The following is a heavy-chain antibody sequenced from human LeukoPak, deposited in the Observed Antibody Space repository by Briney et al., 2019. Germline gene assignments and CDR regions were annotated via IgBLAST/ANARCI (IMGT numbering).Heavy chain of an antibody. CDR2: INHSGST. CDR1: GGSFSGYY. Sequence: SETLSLTCAVYGGSFSGYYWSWIRQPPGKGLEWIGEINHSGSTNYNPSLKSRVTISVDTSKNQFSLKLSTVTAADTAVYYCARAVTAFSNDAFDIWGQGTMATVSS. D-gene: IGHD2-21*02. V-gene: IGHV4-34*01. CDR3: ARAVTAFSNDAFDI. J-gene: IGHJ3*02.